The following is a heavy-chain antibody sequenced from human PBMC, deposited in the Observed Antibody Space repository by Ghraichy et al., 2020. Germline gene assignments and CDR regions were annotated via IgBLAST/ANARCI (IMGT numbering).Heavy chain of an antibody. CDR2: IWYDGSTK. V-gene: IGHV3-33*01. CDR3: ARGAGGSSAKLDY. CDR1: EFTFSNYA. Sequence: GSLRLSCAASEFTFSNYAMHWVRQAPGKGLEWVSTIWYDGSTKYYAESVRGRFTISRDNPKNTVYLQMYSLRAEDTAVYYCARGAGGSSAKLDYWGQGSQVTVSS. D-gene: IGHD2-15*01. J-gene: IGHJ4*02.